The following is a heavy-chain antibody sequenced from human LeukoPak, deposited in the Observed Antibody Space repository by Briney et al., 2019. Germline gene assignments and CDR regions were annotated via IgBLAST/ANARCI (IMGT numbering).Heavy chain of an antibody. CDR2: ISWNSGSI. D-gene: IGHD6-13*01. CDR1: GFTFDDYA. CDR3: AKGPGYSSSWDN. Sequence: LAGGSLRLSCAASGFTFDDYAMHWVRHAPGKGLEWVSGISWNSGSIGYADSVKGRFTISRDNAKNSLYLQMNSLRAEDTALYYCAKGPGYSSSWDNWGQGTLVTVSS. J-gene: IGHJ4*02. V-gene: IGHV3-9*01.